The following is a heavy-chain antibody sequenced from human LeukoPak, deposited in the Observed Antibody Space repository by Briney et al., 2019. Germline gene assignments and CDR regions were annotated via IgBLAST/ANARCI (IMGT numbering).Heavy chain of an antibody. V-gene: IGHV4-38-2*01. CDR3: ARLFYYDSSGYYPFGGFDY. D-gene: IGHD3-22*01. J-gene: IGHJ4*02. Sequence: SETPSLTCAVSGYSLSSGYYWGWIRQPPGKGLEWIGSIYHSGSTYYNPSLKSRVTISLDTSKNQFSLKLSSVTAADTAVYYCARLFYYDSSGYYPFGGFDYWGQGTLVTVSS. CDR1: GYSLSSGYY. CDR2: IYHSGST.